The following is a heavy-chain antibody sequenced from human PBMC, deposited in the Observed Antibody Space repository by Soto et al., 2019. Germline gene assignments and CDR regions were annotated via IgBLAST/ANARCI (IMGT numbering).Heavy chain of an antibody. J-gene: IGHJ3*01. D-gene: IGHD3-22*01. CDR3: ARSAAVIVGYACES. Sequence: EVQVMASGGDLVQPGGSLRLSCEAAGFTVSRNYMSWVRQAPGKGLECVSVGYTNGHTYFADSVKGRFTVARDNSRNTLYLQINRLRLEHTAVYFCARSAAVIVGYACESWGRGTMVTVSS. CDR2: GYTNGHT. CDR1: GFTVSRNY. V-gene: IGHV3-66*01.